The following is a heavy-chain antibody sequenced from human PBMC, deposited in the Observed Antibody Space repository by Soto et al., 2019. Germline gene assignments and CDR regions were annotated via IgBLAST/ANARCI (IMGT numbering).Heavy chain of an antibody. D-gene: IGHD2-15*01. CDR1: GFTFSSYG. V-gene: IGHV3-33*01. CDR2: IWYDGSNK. Sequence: GGSLRLSCAASGFTFSSYGMHWVRQAPGKGLEWVAVIWYDGSNKYYADSVKGRFTISRDNSKNTLYLQMNSLRAEDTAVYYCAREGGSWGYYYYGMDVWGQGTTVTVSS. J-gene: IGHJ6*02. CDR3: AREGGSWGYYYYGMDV.